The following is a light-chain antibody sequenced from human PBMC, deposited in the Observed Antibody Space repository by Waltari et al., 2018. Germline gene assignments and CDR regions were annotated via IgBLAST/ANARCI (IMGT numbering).Light chain of an antibody. J-gene: IGKJ3*01. Sequence: DIVMTQSPDSLPVSLGERATINCKSSQSVLYSFNNKNYLAWYQQKPGHSPKLISWASTRESGVPDRFSGGGSGTDFTLTISSLQAEDVAVYYCQQYYTNPITFGPGTKVELK. V-gene: IGKV4-1*01. CDR3: QQYYTNPIT. CDR2: WAS. CDR1: QSVLYSFNNKNY.